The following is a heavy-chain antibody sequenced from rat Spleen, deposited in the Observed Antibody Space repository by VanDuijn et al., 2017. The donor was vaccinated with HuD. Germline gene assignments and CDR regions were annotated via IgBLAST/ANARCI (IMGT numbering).Heavy chain of an antibody. CDR2: ISYGDMSGHSST. D-gene: IGHD1-9*01. V-gene: IGHV5-29*01. J-gene: IGHJ2*01. Sequence: EVQLVESGGGLVQPGRSLKLSCAASGFTFSDYGMAWVRQAPTKGLEWVATISYGDMSGHSSTYYRDSVKGRFTISRDNAKTTLSLQMDSLRSEDTATYYCARRHYGYTDYFDYWGQGVMVTVSS. CDR1: GFTFSDYG. CDR3: ARRHYGYTDYFDY.